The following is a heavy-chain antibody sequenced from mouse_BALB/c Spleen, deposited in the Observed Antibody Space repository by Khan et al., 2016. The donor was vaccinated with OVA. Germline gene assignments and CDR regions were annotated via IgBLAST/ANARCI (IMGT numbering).Heavy chain of an antibody. CDR2: IHPGSANT. CDR3: AGRFDF. CDR1: GCTFTDYY. Sequence: QVQLQQSGPELVKPGASVKMSCKASGCTFTDYYINWVKQMPGQGPEWIGWIHPGSANTKYNEKFKGKATLTVDTSSRTAFMQLSSLTAEDTAVYFCAGRFDFWGQGTTLTVSS. J-gene: IGHJ2*01. V-gene: IGHV1-84*02.